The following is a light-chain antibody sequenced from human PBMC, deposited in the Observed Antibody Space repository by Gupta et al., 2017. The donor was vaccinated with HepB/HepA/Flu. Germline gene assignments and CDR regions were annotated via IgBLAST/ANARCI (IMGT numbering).Light chain of an antibody. CDR2: RNN. CDR1: SSSFGGNY. CDR3: AAWDDSLSAVV. Sequence: QSVLTQPPSASGTPGQRVTFSCSGRSSSFGGNYVYWYQQLPGTAPKLLIYRNNQRPSGVPDRFSGCKSGTSASLAISGLGSEDEADYYCAAWDDSLSAVVFGGGTNLTV. J-gene: IGLJ2*01. V-gene: IGLV1-47*01.